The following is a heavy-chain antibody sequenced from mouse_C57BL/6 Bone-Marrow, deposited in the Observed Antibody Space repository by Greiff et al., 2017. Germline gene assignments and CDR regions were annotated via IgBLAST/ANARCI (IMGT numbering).Heavy chain of an antibody. V-gene: IGHV1-64*01. J-gene: IGHJ2*01. CDR1: GYTFTSYW. Sequence: QVQLQQPGAELVKPGASVKLSCKASGYTFTSYWMHWVKQRPGQGLEWIGMIHPNSGSTNYNEKFKSKATMTVDKSSSTAYMQLSSLTSEYSAVYDCARGATAPGDFDYWGQGTTLTVSS. CDR3: ARGATAPGDFDY. D-gene: IGHD1-2*01. CDR2: IHPNSGST.